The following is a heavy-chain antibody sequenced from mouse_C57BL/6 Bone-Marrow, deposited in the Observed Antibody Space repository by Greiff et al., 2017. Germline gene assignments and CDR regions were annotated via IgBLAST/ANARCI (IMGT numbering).Heavy chain of an antibody. CDR3: ARPYYSNYWYFDV. CDR2: IYPGSGST. D-gene: IGHD2-5*01. J-gene: IGHJ1*03. V-gene: IGHV1-55*01. Sequence: QVQLQQPGAELVKPGASVKMSCKASGYTFTSYWITWVKQRPGQGLEWIGDIYPGSGSTNYNEKFKSKATLTVDTSSSTAYIHLSSLTSEGSAVYYCARPYYSNYWYFDVWGTGTTVTVSS. CDR1: GYTFTSYW.